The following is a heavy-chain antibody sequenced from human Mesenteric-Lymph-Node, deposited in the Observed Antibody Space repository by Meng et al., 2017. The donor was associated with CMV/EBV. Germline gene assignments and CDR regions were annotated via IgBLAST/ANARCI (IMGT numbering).Heavy chain of an antibody. CDR3: ARVLSSSSTYNYFQYGMDV. CDR2: IYSIGTT. D-gene: IGHD6-6*01. CDR1: GVPVSNNY. V-gene: IGHV3-53*01. Sequence: GESLKISCAASGVPVSNNYMSWVRQAPGKGLEWVSLIYSIGTTHYADSVKGRFTISRDNSKNTLYLQMNSLRAEDTAVYYCARVLSSSSTYNYFQYGMDVWGQGTTVTVSS. J-gene: IGHJ6*02.